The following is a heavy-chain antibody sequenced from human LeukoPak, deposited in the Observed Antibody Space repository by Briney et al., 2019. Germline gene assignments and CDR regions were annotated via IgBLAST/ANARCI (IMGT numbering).Heavy chain of an antibody. CDR3: AKDYAPIAAADDYYFDY. D-gene: IGHD6-13*01. CDR1: GFTFSSYA. CDR2: ISGSGGST. V-gene: IGHV3-23*01. J-gene: IGHJ4*02. Sequence: TRGPLRLSCAASGFTFSSYAMSWVRQAPGKGLEWVSAISGSGGSTYYADSVKGRFTISRDNSKNTLYLQMNSLRAEDTAVYYCAKDYAPIAAADDYYFDYWGQGTLVTVSS.